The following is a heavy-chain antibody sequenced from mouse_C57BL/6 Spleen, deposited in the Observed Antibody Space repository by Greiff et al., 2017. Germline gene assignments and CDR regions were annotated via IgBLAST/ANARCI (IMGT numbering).Heavy chain of an antibody. D-gene: IGHD2-4*01. Sequence: EVKLVESGGGLVKPGGSLKLSCAASGFTFSDYGMHWVRQAPEKGLEWVAYISSGSSTIYYAATVQGRFTISRDNAKNTLCLQMTSLRSENTAMYDCARWGEKKIYDYDDYYAMDYWGQGTSVTVSS. CDR2: ISSGSSTI. V-gene: IGHV5-17*01. J-gene: IGHJ4*01. CDR3: ARWGEKKIYDYDDYYAMDY. CDR1: GFTFSDYG.